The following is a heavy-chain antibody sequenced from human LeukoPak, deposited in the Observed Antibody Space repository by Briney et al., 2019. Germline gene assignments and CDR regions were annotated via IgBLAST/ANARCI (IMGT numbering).Heavy chain of an antibody. D-gene: IGHD6-13*01. CDR3: AKDALLAAAGQYYFDY. CDR2: ISGSGGST. Sequence: PGGSLRLSCAASGFTFSGYAMSWVRQAPGKGLEWVSAISGSGGSTYYADSVKGRFTISRDNSKNTLYLQMNSLRAEDTAVYYCAKDALLAAAGQYYFDYWGQGTLVTVSS. CDR1: GFTFSGYA. J-gene: IGHJ4*02. V-gene: IGHV3-23*01.